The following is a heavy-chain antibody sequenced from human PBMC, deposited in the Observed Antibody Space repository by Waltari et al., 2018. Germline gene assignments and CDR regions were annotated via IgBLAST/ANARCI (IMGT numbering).Heavy chain of an antibody. CDR2: IYSGYVDT. CDR1: GYSFSAYW. J-gene: IGHJ5*02. CDR3: ARRRYCIGIDCYSGSASWFDP. V-gene: IGHV5-51*01. D-gene: IGHD2-21*02. Sequence: EVQLVQSGAEVKKPGESLKISCKGSGYSFSAYWIAWVRQRPGKGLEWMGLIYSGYVDTGCSPSFQGQVTLSADKSITTAYLQWSSLKASDTAIYYCARRRYCIGIDCYSGSASWFDPWGQGTLVTVSS.